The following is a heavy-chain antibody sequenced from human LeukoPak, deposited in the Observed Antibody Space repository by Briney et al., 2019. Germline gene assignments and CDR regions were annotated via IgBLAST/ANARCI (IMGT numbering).Heavy chain of an antibody. D-gene: IGHD4-17*01. J-gene: IGHJ4*02. V-gene: IGHV3-23*01. Sequence: PGGSLRLSCAASGFTFSSYAMSWVRQAPGKGLEWVSAISGSGGSTYYVDSVKGRFTISRDNSKNTLYLQMNSLRAEDTAVYYCAKTVKDYGDKNFDYWGQGTLVTVSS. CDR1: GFTFSSYA. CDR2: ISGSGGST. CDR3: AKTVKDYGDKNFDY.